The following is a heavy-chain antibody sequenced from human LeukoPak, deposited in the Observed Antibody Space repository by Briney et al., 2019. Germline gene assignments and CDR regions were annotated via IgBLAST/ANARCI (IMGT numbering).Heavy chain of an antibody. Sequence: GGSLRLSCAASGFNFANHAMSWVRQTPGKGLEWVSAISGGGDITYYADSVTGRFTISRDNSKDTLFLQMHSLRPGDTAVYYCAKDWEYDFWSGYQPRLDYWGQGTLVTVSS. D-gene: IGHD3-3*01. CDR2: ISGGGDIT. CDR1: GFNFANHA. V-gene: IGHV3-23*01. CDR3: AKDWEYDFWSGYQPRLDY. J-gene: IGHJ4*02.